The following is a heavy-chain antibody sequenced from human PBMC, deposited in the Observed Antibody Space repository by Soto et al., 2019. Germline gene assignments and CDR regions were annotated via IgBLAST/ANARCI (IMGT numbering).Heavy chain of an antibody. Sequence: QVQLVQSGAEVKKPCASVKVSCKSSCYTFTSYVISWVRQAPGQGLEWMGWISAYNGNINYVQNLQGRVTMTTDPSTSTAYMELRSLRSDDTAVYYCARDHSIAAADDWMSGAFDIWGQGTMVTVSS. CDR2: ISAYNGNI. CDR3: ARDHSIAAADDWMSGAFDI. CDR1: CYTFTSYV. J-gene: IGHJ3*02. V-gene: IGHV1-18*01. D-gene: IGHD6-13*01.